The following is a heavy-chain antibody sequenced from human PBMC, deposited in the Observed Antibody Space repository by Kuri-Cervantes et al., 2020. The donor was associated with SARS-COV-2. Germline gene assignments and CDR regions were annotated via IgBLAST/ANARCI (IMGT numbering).Heavy chain of an antibody. CDR1: GYSISSGYY. J-gene: IGHJ4*02. V-gene: IGHV4-38-2*01. Sequence: SETLSLTCAVSGYSISSGYYWGWIRQPPGKGLEWIGSIYHSGSTYYNPSLKSRVTISVDTSKNQFSLKLSSVTAADTAVYYCASRSASLTELYYFDHWGQGTLVTVSS. CDR2: IYHSGST. CDR3: ASRSASLTELYYFDH. D-gene: IGHD1-20*01.